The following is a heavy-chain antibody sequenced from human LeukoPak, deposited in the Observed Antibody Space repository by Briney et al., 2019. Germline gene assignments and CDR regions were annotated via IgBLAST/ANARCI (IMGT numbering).Heavy chain of an antibody. J-gene: IGHJ4*02. CDR2: ISSSSSTI. CDR1: GFTFSSYS. Sequence: PGGSLRLACAASGFTFSSYSMNWVRQAPGKGLEWVSYISSSSSTIYYADSVKGRFTISRDNAKNSLYLQMNSLRAEDTAVYYCARDIAGKLWFGELLTDFDYWGQGTLVTVSS. D-gene: IGHD3-10*01. CDR3: ARDIAGKLWFGELLTDFDY. V-gene: IGHV3-48*01.